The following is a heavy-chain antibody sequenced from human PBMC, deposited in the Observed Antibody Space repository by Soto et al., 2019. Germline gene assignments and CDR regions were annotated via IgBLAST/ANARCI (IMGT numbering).Heavy chain of an antibody. CDR3: AREGKAVGPDQSQPMDV. Sequence: QVQLVQSGAEVKKPGSSVKVSCKASGGTFSSYAISWVRQAPGQGLEWMGGIIPIFGTANYAQKFQGRVTITADESTSTAYMELNSLKSKDTAVYYCAREGKAVGPDQSQPMDVWGQGNTVTVSS. CDR1: GGTFSSYA. CDR2: IIPIFGTA. J-gene: IGHJ6*02. V-gene: IGHV1-69*01.